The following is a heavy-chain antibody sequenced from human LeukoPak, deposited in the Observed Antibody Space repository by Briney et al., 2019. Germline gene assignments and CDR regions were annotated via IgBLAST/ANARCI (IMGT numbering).Heavy chain of an antibody. CDR2: IYYSGST. Sequence: SETLSLTCTVSGGSISSSSYYWGWIRQPPGKGLEWIGSIYYSGSTYYNPSLKSRVTISVDTSKNQFSLKLSSVTAADTAVYYCARRLATMVRGATDYWGQGTLVTVSS. D-gene: IGHD3-10*01. J-gene: IGHJ4*02. CDR1: GGSISSSSYY. CDR3: ARRLATMVRGATDY. V-gene: IGHV4-39*01.